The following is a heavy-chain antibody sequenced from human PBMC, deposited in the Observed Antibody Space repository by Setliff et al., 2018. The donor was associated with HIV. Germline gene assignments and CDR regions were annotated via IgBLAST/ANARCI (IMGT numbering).Heavy chain of an antibody. J-gene: IGHJ4*02. CDR3: ARVGNNRLQFFDH. D-gene: IGHD5-12*01. CDR2: INAGNGNR. Sequence: GASVKVSCKASGYTFTSYDINWVRQAPGQRPEWMARINAGNGNREYSPKFQGRVTITADTSASTMYMELSSLRSEDTAVYYCARVGNNRLQFFDHWGQGTLVTVSS. V-gene: IGHV1-3*01. CDR1: GYTFTSYD.